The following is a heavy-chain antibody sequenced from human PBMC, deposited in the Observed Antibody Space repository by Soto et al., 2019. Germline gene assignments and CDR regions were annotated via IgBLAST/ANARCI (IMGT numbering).Heavy chain of an antibody. V-gene: IGHV4-39*01. J-gene: IGHJ4*02. CDR2: IYYSGST. D-gene: IGHD6-6*01. CDR3: ATLGAARPFDY. Sequence: PSETLSLTCTVSGGSISSSSYYWGWIRQPPGKGLEWIGSIYYSGSTYYNPSLKSRVTISVDTSKNHFSLKLSSVTAADTAVYYCATLGAARPFDYWGQGTLVTVSS. CDR1: GGSISSSSYY.